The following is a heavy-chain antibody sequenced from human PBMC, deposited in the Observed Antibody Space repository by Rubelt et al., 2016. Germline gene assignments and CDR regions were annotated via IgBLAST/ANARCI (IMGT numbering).Heavy chain of an antibody. CDR3: ARDCSSTSCFTPGFDY. D-gene: IGHD2-2*02. J-gene: IGHJ4*02. CDR1: GGTFSSYA. CDR2: IIPILGIA. Sequence: QVQLVQSGAEVKKPGSSVKVSCKASGGTFSSYAISWVRQAPGQGLEWMGRIIPILGIANYAQKFQGRVTITADKSTSTAYMELSSLRAEDTAVYYCARDCSSTSCFTPGFDYWGQGTLVTVSS. V-gene: IGHV1-69*04.